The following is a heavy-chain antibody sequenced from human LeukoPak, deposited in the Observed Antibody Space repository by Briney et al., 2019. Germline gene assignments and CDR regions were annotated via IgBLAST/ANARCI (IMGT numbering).Heavy chain of an antibody. CDR2: IIPIFGTA. J-gene: IGHJ4*02. CDR1: GGTFSSYA. D-gene: IGHD5-24*01. V-gene: IGHV1-69*01. CDR3: ARGSMATTQFDY. Sequence: SVKVSCKASGGTFSSYAISWVRQAPGQGLEWMGGIIPIFGTANYAQKFQGRVTITADESTSTAYMELSSLRSEDTAVYYCARGSMATTQFDYWGQGTLVTVSS.